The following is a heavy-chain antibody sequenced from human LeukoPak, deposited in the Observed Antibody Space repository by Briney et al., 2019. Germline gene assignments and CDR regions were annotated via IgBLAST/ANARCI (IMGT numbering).Heavy chain of an antibody. J-gene: IGHJ4*02. V-gene: IGHV4-59*01. CDR1: GGSISSYY. CDR2: IYYSGST. CDR3: ARFPNDYSGYDYNFDY. Sequence: KPSETLSLTCTVSGGSISSYYWSWIRQPPGKGLEWIGYIYYSGSTNNNPSLKSRVTISVDTSKNQFSLKLSSVTAADTAVYYCARFPNDYSGYDYNFDYWGQGTLVTVSS. D-gene: IGHD5-12*01.